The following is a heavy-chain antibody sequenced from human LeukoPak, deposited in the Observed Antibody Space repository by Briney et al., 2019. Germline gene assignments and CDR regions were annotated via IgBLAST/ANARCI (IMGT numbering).Heavy chain of an antibody. CDR3: ARGGSGISNAFDI. CDR2: IYCSGST. J-gene: IGHJ3*02. CDR1: GGSISSSNYY. Sequence: PSETLSLTCTVSGGSISSSNYYWVWIRQPPGKGLEWVGSIYCSGSTYYNPSLKSRVTISVDTSKNQFSLKLSSVTAADTAVYYCARGGSGISNAFDIWGQGTMVTVSS. V-gene: IGHV4-39*01. D-gene: IGHD3-10*01.